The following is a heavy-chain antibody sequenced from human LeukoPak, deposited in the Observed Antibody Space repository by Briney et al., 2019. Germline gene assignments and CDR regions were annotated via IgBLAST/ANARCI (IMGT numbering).Heavy chain of an antibody. CDR3: ARSSNSYYYDSSGYYSNNPDAFDI. Sequence: GESLKISCKGSGYSFTSYWIGWVRQMPGKGLEWMGIIYPGDSDTRYSPSFQGQVTISADKSISTAYLQWSSLKASDTAMYYCARSSNSYYYDSSGYYSNNPDAFDIWGQGTMVTVSS. D-gene: IGHD3-22*01. V-gene: IGHV5-51*01. CDR1: GYSFTSYW. CDR2: IYPGDSDT. J-gene: IGHJ3*02.